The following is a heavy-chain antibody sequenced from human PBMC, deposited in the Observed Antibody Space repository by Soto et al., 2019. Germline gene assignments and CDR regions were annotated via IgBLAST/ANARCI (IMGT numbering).Heavy chain of an antibody. CDR2: IYYSGST. V-gene: IGHV4-59*01. J-gene: IGHJ3*02. Sequence: SETLSLTCTVSGGSISSYYWSWIRQPPGKGLEWIGYIYYSGSTKYNPSLKSRVTISVDTSKNQFSLKLSSVTAADTDVYYCARETFSGYSSGWYLDLAFDIWAKGQWSPSP. D-gene: IGHD6-19*01. CDR3: ARETFSGYSSGWYLDLAFDI. CDR1: GGSISSYY.